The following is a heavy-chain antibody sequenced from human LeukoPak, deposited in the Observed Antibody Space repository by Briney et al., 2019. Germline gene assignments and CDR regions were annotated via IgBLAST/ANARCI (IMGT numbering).Heavy chain of an antibody. CDR1: GGSISSYF. CDR3: ARDSSGYVNWYFDL. Sequence: SETLSLTCTVSGGSISSYFWSWIRQPPGKGLEWIGYIYYTGSTNYNPSLKSRVTISVDTSKNQFSLKLTSVTAADTAVYYCARDSSGYVNWYFDLWGRGTLVTVSS. CDR2: IYYTGST. V-gene: IGHV4-59*01. J-gene: IGHJ2*01. D-gene: IGHD3-22*01.